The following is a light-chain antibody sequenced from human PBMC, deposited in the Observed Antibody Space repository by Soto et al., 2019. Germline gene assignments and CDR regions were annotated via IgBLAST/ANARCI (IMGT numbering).Light chain of an antibody. J-gene: IGLJ2*01. Sequence: QPVLTQSPSASASLGASDKLTCTLSSGHSTYAIAWHQQQPEKGPRYLMKLNGDGSHNKGDGIPDRFSGSSSGAERHLTIASLQSEDEADYYCQTWGTAIHDVVFGGGTKVTVL. V-gene: IGLV4-69*01. CDR3: QTWGTAIHDVV. CDR1: SGHSTYA. CDR2: LNGDGSH.